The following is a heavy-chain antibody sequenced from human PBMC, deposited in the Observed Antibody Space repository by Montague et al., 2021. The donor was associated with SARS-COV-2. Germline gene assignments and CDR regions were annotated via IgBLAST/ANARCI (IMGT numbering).Heavy chain of an antibody. CDR3: ARDVGGRASY. D-gene: IGHD1-26*01. V-gene: IGHV3-74*01. J-gene: IGHJ4*02. Sequence: SLRLSFSASEFIFSRYWMHWVRQIPGKGLVWVSRLNEDGSHTTYADSVKGRFTISRDNARNTLYLQMNSLRVEGTAVYYCARDVGGRASYWGQGILVTVSS. CDR2: LNEDGSHT. CDR1: EFIFSRYW.